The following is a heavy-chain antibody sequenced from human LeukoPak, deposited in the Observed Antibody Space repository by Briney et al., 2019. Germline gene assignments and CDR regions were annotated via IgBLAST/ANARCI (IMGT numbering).Heavy chain of an antibody. CDR1: GYSFTNYW. D-gene: IGHD6-6*01. Sequence: GESLKISCKSSGYSFTNYWIGWVRQMPGKGLERMGIIYPGDSDTRYSPSFQGQVTISADKSISTAYRQWSSLKASDTAMYFCARGEAYVSSRFDYWGQGTLVTVSS. CDR3: ARGEAYVSSRFDY. J-gene: IGHJ4*02. CDR2: IYPGDSDT. V-gene: IGHV5-51*01.